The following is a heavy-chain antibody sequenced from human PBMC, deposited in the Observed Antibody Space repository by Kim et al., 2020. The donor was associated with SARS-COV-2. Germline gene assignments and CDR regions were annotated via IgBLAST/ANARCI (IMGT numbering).Heavy chain of an antibody. CDR1: GYTFTSYG. J-gene: IGHJ6*02. D-gene: IGHD2-21*02. CDR3: ARDILVVVTARYYYGMDV. CDR2: ISAYNGNT. Sequence: ASVKVSCKASGYTFTSYGISWVRQAPGQGLEWMGWISAYNGNTNYAQKLQGRVTMTTDTSTSTAYMELRSLRSDDTAVYYCARDILVVVTARYYYGMDVWGQGTTVTVSS. V-gene: IGHV1-18*04.